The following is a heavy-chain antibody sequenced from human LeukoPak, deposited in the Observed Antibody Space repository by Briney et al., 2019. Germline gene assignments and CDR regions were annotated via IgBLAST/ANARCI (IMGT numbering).Heavy chain of an antibody. D-gene: IGHD3-10*01. J-gene: IGHJ4*02. CDR1: GFTFDDYA. Sequence: GGSLRLSCAASGFTFDDYAMHWVRQAPGKGLEWVSGISWNSGSIGYADSVKGRFTISRDNAKNSLYLQMNSLRAEDTALYYCGKERGSGSYLWGQGTLVTVSS. V-gene: IGHV3-9*01. CDR2: ISWNSGSI. CDR3: GKERGSGSYL.